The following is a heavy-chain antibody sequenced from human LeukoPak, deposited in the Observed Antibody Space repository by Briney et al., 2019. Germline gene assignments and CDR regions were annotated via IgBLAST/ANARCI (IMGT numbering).Heavy chain of an antibody. D-gene: IGHD6-13*01. CDR1: GYSFTSYW. J-gene: IGHJ2*01. CDR3: ARPRGIAAAGSLGYFDL. Sequence: LGESLKISCKGSGYSFTSYWIGWVRQMPGKGLEWMAIIYPGDSDIRYSPSFQGQVTISADTSISTAYLQWSSLKASDTAMCYCARPRGIAAAGSLGYFDLWGRGTLVTVSS. CDR2: IYPGDSDI. V-gene: IGHV5-51*01.